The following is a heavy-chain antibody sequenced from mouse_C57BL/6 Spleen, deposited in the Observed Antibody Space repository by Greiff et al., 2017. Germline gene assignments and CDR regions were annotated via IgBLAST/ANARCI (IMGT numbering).Heavy chain of an antibody. V-gene: IGHV3-6*01. CDR1: GYSITSGYY. CDR2: ISYDGSN. J-gene: IGHJ2*01. D-gene: IGHD3-2*02. CDR3: ARSQTAQSSFDY. Sequence: VQLQQSGPGLVKPSQSLSLTCSVTGYSITSGYYWNWIRQYPGNKLEWMGYISYDGSNNYNPYLKNRITITRDPSKNQFFLKLNSVTTEDTATYYCARSQTAQSSFDYWGQGTTLPVSS.